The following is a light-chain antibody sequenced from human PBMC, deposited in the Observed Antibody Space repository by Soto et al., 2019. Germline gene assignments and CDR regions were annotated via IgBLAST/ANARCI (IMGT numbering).Light chain of an antibody. CDR2: VGS. Sequence: DIQMTQSPSSLSASVGDRVTISCRSSENIRYYLIWYRQKPGKAPELLMYVGSTLESGVPSRFSGSGLGTDFTLTIKSLQPEDFGVYYCQQSYIVPYTFGRGTSLDI. CDR1: ENIRYY. V-gene: IGKV1-39*01. J-gene: IGKJ2*01. CDR3: QQSYIVPYT.